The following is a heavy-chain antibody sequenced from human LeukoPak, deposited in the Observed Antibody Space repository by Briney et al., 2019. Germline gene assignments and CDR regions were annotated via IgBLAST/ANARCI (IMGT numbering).Heavy chain of an antibody. CDR3: ATGSGSYSEYFQH. V-gene: IGHV4-59*01. CDR1: GGSISSYY. J-gene: IGHJ1*01. CDR2: IYNSGST. D-gene: IGHD1-26*01. Sequence: PETLSLICTVSGGSISSYYWSWIRQPPGKGLEWIGYIYNSGSTKYNPSLKSRVTISVDTSKNQFSLKLRSVTAADTAVYYCATGSGSYSEYFQHWGQGTLVTVSS.